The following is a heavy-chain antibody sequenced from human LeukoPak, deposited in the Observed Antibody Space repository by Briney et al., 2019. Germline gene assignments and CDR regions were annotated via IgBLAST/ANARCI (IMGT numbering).Heavy chain of an antibody. J-gene: IGHJ4*02. D-gene: IGHD6-13*01. Sequence: GGSLRLACAASGFTLSSYWMSWVRQAPGKGLEWVANIKNDGSEKNYVDSVKGRFTISRDNAKNSLYLQMNSLRAEDTAVYYCARDIAPAGLFIDYWGQGTLVTVSS. CDR2: IKNDGSEK. CDR1: GFTLSSYW. CDR3: ARDIAPAGLFIDY. V-gene: IGHV3-7*01.